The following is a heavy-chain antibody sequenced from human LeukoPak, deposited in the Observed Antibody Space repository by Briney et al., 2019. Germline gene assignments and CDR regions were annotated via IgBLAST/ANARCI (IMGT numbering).Heavy chain of an antibody. D-gene: IGHD3-10*01. Sequence: GASVKVSCKASGYTFTSYDINWVRQATGQGLEWMGWMNPNSGNTGYAQKFQGRVTMTRNTSISTAYMELSSLRSEDTAVYYCARPGSYYQTPPDYYGMDVWGQGTTVTVSS. CDR2: MNPNSGNT. V-gene: IGHV1-8*01. CDR3: ARPGSYYQTPPDYYGMDV. J-gene: IGHJ6*02. CDR1: GYTFTSYD.